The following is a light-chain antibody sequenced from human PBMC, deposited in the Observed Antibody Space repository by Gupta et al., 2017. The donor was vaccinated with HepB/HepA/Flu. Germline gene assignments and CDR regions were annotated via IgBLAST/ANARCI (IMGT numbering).Light chain of an antibody. Sequence: SVLTQPPSASGPPRQRVTISCSGSSTNIGSNTVNCYQQPPGTAPNLLIYNKKKRPSGGPDRFSGAKSGASAALAISGRQAEEEADYYYGGSEASRNGQEVFGGGTKLTVL. CDR2: NKK. CDR1: STNIGSNT. V-gene: IGLV1-44*01. J-gene: IGLJ2*01. CDR3: GGSEASRNGQEV.